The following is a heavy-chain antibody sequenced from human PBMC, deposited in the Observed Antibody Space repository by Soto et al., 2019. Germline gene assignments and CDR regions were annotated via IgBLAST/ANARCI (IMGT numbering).Heavy chain of an antibody. CDR3: AKERSSGWSFDY. D-gene: IGHD6-19*01. CDR2: ISGSGDST. V-gene: IGHV3-23*01. CDR1: GFSFSSYA. Sequence: GGSLRLSCAASGFSFSSYAMNWVRQAPGKGLEWVSGISGSGDSTYYADSVKGRLTVSRDNSKNTLYLQMNSLRAEDTAVFYCAKERSSGWSFDYWGQGTLVTVSS. J-gene: IGHJ4*02.